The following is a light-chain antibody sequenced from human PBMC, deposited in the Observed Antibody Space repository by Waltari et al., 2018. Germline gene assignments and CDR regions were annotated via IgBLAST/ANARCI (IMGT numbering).Light chain of an antibody. CDR1: QSVSRD. V-gene: IGKV3-11*01. J-gene: IGKJ4*01. Sequence: EIVLTQSPATLSLSPGERASLSGRASQSVSRDLAWYRQKPGQAPRLLIFDASIRATGAPARFSGSGSGTDFTLTISSLEPEDFAVYYCQQRRDWPLTFGGGTKVEIK. CDR3: QQRRDWPLT. CDR2: DAS.